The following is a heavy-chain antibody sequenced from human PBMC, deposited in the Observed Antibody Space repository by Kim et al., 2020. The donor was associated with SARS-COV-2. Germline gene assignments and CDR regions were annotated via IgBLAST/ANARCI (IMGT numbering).Heavy chain of an antibody. CDR1: GFTFSSYS. V-gene: IGHV3-21*01. CDR3: AREGRIVLHGAFDI. CDR2: ISSSSSYI. D-gene: IGHD2-8*02. Sequence: GGSLRLSCAASGFTFSSYSMNWVRQAPGKGLEWVSSISSSSSYIYYADSVKGRFTISRDNAKNSLYLQMNSLRAEDTAVYYCAREGRIVLHGAFDIWGQGTMVTVSS. J-gene: IGHJ3*02.